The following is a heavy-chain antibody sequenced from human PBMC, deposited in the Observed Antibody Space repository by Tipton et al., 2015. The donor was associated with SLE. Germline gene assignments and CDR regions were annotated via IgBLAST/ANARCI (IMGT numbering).Heavy chain of an antibody. CDR1: GFSFSGYS. V-gene: IGHV3-21*03. CDR3: AREDSTFGSYLDN. D-gene: IGHD3-16*01. CDR2: ISSRSNYK. Sequence: GSLRLSCAASGFSFSGYSMNWVRQAPGKGLEWVSSISSRSNYKHYADSVKGRFTISRDNAKNSLYLQMNNLGGEDTAVYYCAREDSTFGSYLDNWGQGTLVTVSS. J-gene: IGHJ4*02.